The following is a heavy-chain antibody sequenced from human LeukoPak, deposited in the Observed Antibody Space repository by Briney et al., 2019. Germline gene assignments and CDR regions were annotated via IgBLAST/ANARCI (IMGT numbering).Heavy chain of an antibody. V-gene: IGHV3-23*01. Sequence: GGSLRLSCAASGFTFSSYAMSWVRQAPGKGPEWVSAISGSGGSTYYADSVKGRFTISRDNSKNTLYLQMNSLRAEDTAVYYCAKGDIVLMVYAALDYWGQGTLVTVSS. CDR2: ISGSGGST. J-gene: IGHJ4*02. CDR3: AKGDIVLMVYAALDY. D-gene: IGHD2-8*01. CDR1: GFTFSSYA.